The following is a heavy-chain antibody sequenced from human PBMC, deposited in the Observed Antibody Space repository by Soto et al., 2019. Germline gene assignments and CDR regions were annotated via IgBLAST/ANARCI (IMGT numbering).Heavy chain of an antibody. V-gene: IGHV1-2*04. D-gene: IGHD5-18*01. J-gene: IGHJ4*02. CDR3: ARDFSPRGYSYGSYAY. Sequence: ASVKVSCKASGYTFTGYYMHWVRQAPGQGLEWMGWINPNSGGTNYAQKFQGWVTMTRDTSISTAYMELSRLRSDDTAVYYCARDFSPRGYSYGSYAYWGQGTLVTVSS. CDR1: GYTFTGYY. CDR2: INPNSGGT.